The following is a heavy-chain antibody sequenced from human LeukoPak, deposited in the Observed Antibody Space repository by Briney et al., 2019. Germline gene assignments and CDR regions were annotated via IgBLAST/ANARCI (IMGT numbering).Heavy chain of an antibody. CDR2: IKQDGSDK. J-gene: IGHJ4*02. CDR1: GFTFSSYA. Sequence: PGGSLRLSCAASGFTFSSYAMSWVRQAPGKGLEWVANIKQDGSDKYYVDSVKGRFTISRDNAKDSLYLQMNSLRAEDTAVYYCARDYSGSYYFDYWGQGTLVTVSS. V-gene: IGHV3-7*01. D-gene: IGHD1-26*01. CDR3: ARDYSGSYYFDY.